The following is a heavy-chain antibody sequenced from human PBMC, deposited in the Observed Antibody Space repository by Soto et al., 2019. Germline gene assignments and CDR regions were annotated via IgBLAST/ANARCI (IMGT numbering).Heavy chain of an antibody. CDR3: ASAGKVSYYYDSSGYYPIDP. Sequence: GGSLRLSCAASGFTFSSYAMHWVRQAPGKGLEWVAVISYDGSNKYYADSVKGRFTISRDNSKNTLYLQMNSLRAEDTAVYYCASAGKVSYYYDSSGYYPIDPWGQGTLVTVSS. D-gene: IGHD3-22*01. J-gene: IGHJ5*02. V-gene: IGHV3-30-3*01. CDR2: ISYDGSNK. CDR1: GFTFSSYA.